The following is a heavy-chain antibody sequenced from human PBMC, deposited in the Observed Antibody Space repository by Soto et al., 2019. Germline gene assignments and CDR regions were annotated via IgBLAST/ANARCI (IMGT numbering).Heavy chain of an antibody. J-gene: IGHJ4*02. D-gene: IGHD1-7*01. CDR2: MSGSSSTT. CDR1: VLTCSNYA. V-gene: IGHV3-23*01. Sequence: GSLRLSGATSVLTCSNYAMSWVRQAPGGGLEWVSSMSGSSSTTYYADSVRGRFTISRDRSKNTLYLQMSSLRAEDTALYYCAKNQERELPRVIDFWGQGTLVTVSS. CDR3: AKNQERELPRVIDF.